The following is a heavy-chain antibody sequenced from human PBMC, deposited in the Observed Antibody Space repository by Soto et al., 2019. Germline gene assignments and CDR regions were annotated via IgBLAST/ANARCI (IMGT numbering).Heavy chain of an antibody. V-gene: IGHV1-69*13. CDR1: GGTFSSYA. J-gene: IGHJ6*02. CDR3: ARDSRGPLRFLDPYGMDV. Sequence: GASVKVSCKASGGTFSSYAISWVRQAPGQGLEWMGGIIPIFGTANYAQKFQGRVTITADESTSTAYMELSSLRSEDTAVYYCARDSRGPLRFLDPYGMDVWGQGTTVTVSS. D-gene: IGHD3-3*01. CDR2: IIPIFGTA.